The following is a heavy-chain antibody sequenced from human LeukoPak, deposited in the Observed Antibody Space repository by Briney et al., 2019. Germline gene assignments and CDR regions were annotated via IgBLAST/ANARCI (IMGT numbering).Heavy chain of an antibody. CDR1: GYTFTSYA. V-gene: IGHV1-3*01. CDR3: ARDRGDGYSSSYDAFDI. D-gene: IGHD6-13*01. Sequence: ASVKVSCKASGYTFTSYAMHWVRQAPGQRLEWMGWINAGNGNTRYSQKLQGRVTITRDTSASTAYMELSSLRSEDTAVYYCARDRGDGYSSSYDAFDIWGQGTMVTVSS. J-gene: IGHJ3*02. CDR2: INAGNGNT.